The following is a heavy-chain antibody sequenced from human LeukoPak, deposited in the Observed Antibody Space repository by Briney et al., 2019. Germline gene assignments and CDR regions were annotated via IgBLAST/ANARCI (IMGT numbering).Heavy chain of an antibody. CDR1: GFTFSRYS. J-gene: IGHJ4*02. D-gene: IGHD2-15*01. CDR2: ISSSSSTI. V-gene: IGHV3-48*01. CDR3: AKGPVVVVAVVLDY. Sequence: GGSLRLSCVASGFTFSRYSMNWVRQAPGKGLEWVSYISSSSSTIYYADSVKGRFTISRDNAKNSLYLQMNSLRAEDTAVYYCAKGPVVVVAVVLDYWGQGTLVTVSS.